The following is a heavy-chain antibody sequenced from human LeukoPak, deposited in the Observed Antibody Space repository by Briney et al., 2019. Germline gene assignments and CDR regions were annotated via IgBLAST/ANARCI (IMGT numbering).Heavy chain of an antibody. Sequence: GGSLRLSCAASGFTFSSYGMHWVRQAPGKGLEWVAVISYDGSNKYYADSVKGRFTISRDNAKNSLYLQMNSLRAEDTAVYYCARSEVTAIDYWGQGTLVTVSS. V-gene: IGHV3-30*03. CDR1: GFTFSSYG. D-gene: IGHD2-21*02. CDR2: ISYDGSNK. J-gene: IGHJ4*02. CDR3: ARSEVTAIDY.